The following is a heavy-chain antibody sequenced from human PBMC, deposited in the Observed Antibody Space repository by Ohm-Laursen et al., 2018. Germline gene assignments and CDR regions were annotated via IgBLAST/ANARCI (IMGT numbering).Heavy chain of an antibody. CDR3: AKVLVYGSGSTLDY. J-gene: IGHJ4*02. D-gene: IGHD3-10*01. CDR2: ISGSSIST. CDR1: GFTFITYN. Sequence: SLRLSCTASGFTFITYNMNWVRQAPGKGLEWVSSISGSSISTHYADSVKGRFTISRDNAMNSLYLQMNSLRAEDTAVYYCAKVLVYGSGSTLDYWGQGTPVTVSS. V-gene: IGHV3-21*04.